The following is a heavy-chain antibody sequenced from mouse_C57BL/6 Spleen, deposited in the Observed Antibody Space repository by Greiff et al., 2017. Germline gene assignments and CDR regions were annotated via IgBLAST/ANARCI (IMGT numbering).Heavy chain of an antibody. D-gene: IGHD1-1*01. CDR1: GYTFTGSW. V-gene: IGHV1-9*01. CDR3: ASGFITTVVAEDAMDY. Sequence: QVQLQQPGAELMKPGASVKLSCKATGYTFTGSWIEWVKQRPGHGLEWIGEILPGSGSTNYNEKFKGKATLTADTSSNTAYMQLSSLTTEDSANYYCASGFITTVVAEDAMDYWGQGTSVTVSS. CDR2: ILPGSGST. J-gene: IGHJ4*01.